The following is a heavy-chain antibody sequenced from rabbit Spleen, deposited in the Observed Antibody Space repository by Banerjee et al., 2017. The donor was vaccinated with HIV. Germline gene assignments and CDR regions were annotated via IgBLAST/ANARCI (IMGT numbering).Heavy chain of an antibody. D-gene: IGHD8-1*01. J-gene: IGHJ6*01. V-gene: IGHV1S40*01. CDR1: GFSFSSSYY. CDR3: ARDTGSSFSSYGMDL. CDR2: IGVGSGGST. Sequence: QSLEESGGGLVQPGASLTLTCTASGFSFSSSYYMCWVRQAPGKGLEWIACIGVGSGGSTYYASWAKGRFTCSKTTSTTVTLQMTSLTVADTATYFCARDTGSSFSSYGMDLWGPGTLVTVS.